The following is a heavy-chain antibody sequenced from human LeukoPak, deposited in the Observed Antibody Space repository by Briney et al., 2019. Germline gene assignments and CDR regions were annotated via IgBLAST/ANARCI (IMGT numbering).Heavy chain of an antibody. CDR1: GYTFTGYY. J-gene: IGHJ1*01. Sequence: ASVKVSCKASGYTFTGYYMHWVRQAPGQGLEWMGWINPNSGGTNYAQKFQGRVTMTRDTSIRTAYMELSRLRSDDTAVYYCAREGNLMGATGDYFQHWGQGTLVTVSS. CDR3: AREGNLMGATGDYFQH. D-gene: IGHD1-26*01. V-gene: IGHV1-2*02. CDR2: INPNSGGT.